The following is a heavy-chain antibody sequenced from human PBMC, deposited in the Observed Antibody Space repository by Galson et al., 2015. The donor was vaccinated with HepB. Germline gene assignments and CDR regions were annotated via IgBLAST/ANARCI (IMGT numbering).Heavy chain of an antibody. D-gene: IGHD3-3*01. CDR2: ISATSSTI. Sequence: SLRLSCAASGFTFGSYNMNWVRQAPGKGLECISYISATSSTIFYADSVKGRFTVPRDNAKNYLYLEMNGLRAEDTAVYYCARDGAAIFGVGSWFDPWGQGTLVTVTS. J-gene: IGHJ5*02. CDR3: ARDGAAIFGVGSWFDP. V-gene: IGHV3-48*01. CDR1: GFTFGSYN.